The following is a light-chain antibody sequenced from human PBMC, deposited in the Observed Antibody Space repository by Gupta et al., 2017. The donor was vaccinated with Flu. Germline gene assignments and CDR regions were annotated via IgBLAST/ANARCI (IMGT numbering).Light chain of an antibody. CDR3: QQSHSTPRT. CDR1: QSITTF. J-gene: IGKJ3*01. Sequence: DIQMTQSPSSLSASVGDRVTITCRASQSITTFLNWYQQKPGKAPNLLIYAASSLQSGVPSRFSGSGSGTDFPLTISSLQPEDFATYYCQQSHSTPRTFGHGTKVDIK. CDR2: AAS. V-gene: IGKV1-39*01.